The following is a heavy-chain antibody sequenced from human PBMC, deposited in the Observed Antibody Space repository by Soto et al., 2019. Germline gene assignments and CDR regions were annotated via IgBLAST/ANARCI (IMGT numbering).Heavy chain of an antibody. J-gene: IGHJ4*02. CDR1: GFTFTSHA. CDR3: AKSGRWYLGDYFDY. CDR2: ISGGGDRT. V-gene: IGHV3-23*01. Sequence: EVQLLESGGGLVQPGGSLRLSCAASGFTFTSHALSWVRQAPGRGLERGAAISGGGDRTEFADSVKGRFVISRDNSQNTIYMQLNSLRVEDTAVYYCAKSGRWYLGDYFDYWGQGTLVTVSS. D-gene: IGHD6-13*01.